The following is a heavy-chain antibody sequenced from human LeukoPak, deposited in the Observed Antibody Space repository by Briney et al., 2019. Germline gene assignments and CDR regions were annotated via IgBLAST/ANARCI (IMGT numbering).Heavy chain of an antibody. CDR1: GYTFTNYA. CDR2: INPANGYT. Sequence: ASVKVSCKTSGYTFTNYAMHWVRQAPGQTIQWLAWINPANGYTRYSQHFQDRVTVSSDTSADTAYMELSSLRSEDKAIYYCAIRDGHTDHWGQGTLVTVSS. V-gene: IGHV1-3*03. D-gene: IGHD5-24*01. CDR3: AIRDGHTDH. J-gene: IGHJ4*02.